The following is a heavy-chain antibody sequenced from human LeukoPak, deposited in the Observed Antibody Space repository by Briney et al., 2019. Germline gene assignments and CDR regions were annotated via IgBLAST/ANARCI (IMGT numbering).Heavy chain of an antibody. Sequence: GGSLRLSCAASGFTFSNYAMNWVRQAPGKGLERVSVINDSGGNTFYADSVKGRFTISRDNSKNTLCLQMSSLRVEDTAVYYCARSLKWNLVGFDYWGQGTLVTVSS. D-gene: IGHD1-1*01. CDR3: ARSLKWNLVGFDY. J-gene: IGHJ4*02. CDR1: GFTFSNYA. CDR2: INDSGGNT. V-gene: IGHV3-23*01.